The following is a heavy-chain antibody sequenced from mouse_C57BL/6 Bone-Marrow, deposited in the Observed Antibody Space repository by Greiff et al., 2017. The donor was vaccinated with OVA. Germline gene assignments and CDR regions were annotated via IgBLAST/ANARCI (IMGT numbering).Heavy chain of an antibody. CDR1: GFTFSDYY. Sequence: DVKLVESEGGLVQPGSSMKLSCTASGFTFSDYYMAWVRQVPEKGLEWVANINYDGSSTYYLDSLKSRFIISRDNAKNILYLQMSSLKSEDTATYYCARGPHWYFDVWGTGTTVTVSS. CDR3: ARGPHWYFDV. J-gene: IGHJ1*03. V-gene: IGHV5-16*01. CDR2: INYDGSST.